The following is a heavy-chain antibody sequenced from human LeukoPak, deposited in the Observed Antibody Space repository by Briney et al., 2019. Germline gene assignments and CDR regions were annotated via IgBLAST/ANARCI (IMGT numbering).Heavy chain of an antibody. CDR1: GYTFTSYG. V-gene: IGHV1-18*04. CDR2: ISAYNGNT. Sequence: ASVKVSCKASGYTFTSYGIRWVRQAPGQGLEWMGWISAYNGNTNYAQKLQGRVTMTTDTSTSTAYVELRSLRSDGTAVYYCARRGGYSGYDGMIDYWGQGTLVTASS. D-gene: IGHD5-12*01. J-gene: IGHJ4*02. CDR3: ARRGGYSGYDGMIDY.